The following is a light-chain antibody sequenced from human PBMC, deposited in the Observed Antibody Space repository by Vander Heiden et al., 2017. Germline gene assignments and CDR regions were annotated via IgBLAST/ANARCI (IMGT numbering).Light chain of an antibody. Sequence: SYELTQPPSVSVSPGQTARITCSGDALPKQYAYWDQRKPGQAPGLVIYKDSERPSGIPERFSGSSSGTTVTLTISGVQAEDEADYYCQSADSSGTYVVFGGGTKLTVL. CDR2: KDS. J-gene: IGLJ2*01. V-gene: IGLV3-25*03. CDR1: ALPKQY. CDR3: QSADSSGTYVV.